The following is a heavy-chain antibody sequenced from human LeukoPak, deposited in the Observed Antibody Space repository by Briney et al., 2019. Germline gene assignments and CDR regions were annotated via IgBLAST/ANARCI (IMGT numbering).Heavy chain of an antibody. CDR1: GFTFGSYN. CDR3: AKDNYDISGYYYGLAAS. J-gene: IGHJ5*02. CDR2: ITSSSSTI. D-gene: IGHD3-22*01. Sequence: GGSLRLSCAASGFTFGSYNISWVRQAPGKGLEWVSYITSSSSTIYYADSVKGRFSISRDNAKNSLYLQMNSLRAEDTAVYYCAKDNYDISGYYYGLAASWGQGTLVTVSS. V-gene: IGHV3-48*01.